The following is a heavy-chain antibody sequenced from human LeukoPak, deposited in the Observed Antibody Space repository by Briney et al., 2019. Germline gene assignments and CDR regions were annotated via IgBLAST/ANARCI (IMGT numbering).Heavy chain of an antibody. Sequence: PSQTLSLTCTVSGGSISSGGYYWSWIRQHPGKGLEWIGYIYYSGSTYYNPSLKSRVTISVDTSKNQFSLKLSSVTAADTAVYYCARDDYGDPRWFDPWGQGTLVTVSS. J-gene: IGHJ5*02. CDR1: GGSISSGGYY. CDR2: IYYSGST. V-gene: IGHV4-31*03. D-gene: IGHD4-17*01. CDR3: ARDDYGDPRWFDP.